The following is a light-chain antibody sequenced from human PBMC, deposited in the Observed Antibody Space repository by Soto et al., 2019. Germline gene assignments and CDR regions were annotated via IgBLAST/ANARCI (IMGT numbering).Light chain of an antibody. CDR3: QSFDSSLSGSV. CDR2: GNT. J-gene: IGLJ2*01. CDR1: SSNIGAGYD. Sequence: QPVLTQPPSGSGAPGQRVTISCTGSSSNIGAGYDVHWYQQLPGTAPKLLIYGNTNRPSGVPDRFSGSKSGTSASLAITGLQAEDEAGYYCQSFDSSLSGSVFGGGTKVTVL. V-gene: IGLV1-40*01.